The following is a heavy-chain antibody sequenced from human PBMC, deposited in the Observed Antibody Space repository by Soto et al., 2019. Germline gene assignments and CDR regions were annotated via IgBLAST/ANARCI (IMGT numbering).Heavy chain of an antibody. V-gene: IGHV4-59*01. D-gene: IGHD2-15*01. J-gene: IGHJ3*02. CDR3: ARDQCSGGSCYSYENAFDI. CDR1: GGSISSYY. Sequence: SETLSLTCTVSGGSISSYYWSWIRQPPGKGLEWIGYIYYSGSTNYNPSLKSRVTISVDTSKNQFSLKLSSVTAADTAVYYCARDQCSGGSCYSYENAFDIWGQGTMVTVSS. CDR2: IYYSGST.